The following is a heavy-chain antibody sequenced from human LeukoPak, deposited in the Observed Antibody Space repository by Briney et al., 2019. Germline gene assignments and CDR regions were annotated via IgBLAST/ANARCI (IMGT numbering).Heavy chain of an antibody. D-gene: IGHD4-17*01. Sequence: GGSLRLSCAASGFTFSSYAMSWVRQAPGKGLEWVSAISGSGGSTYYADSVKGRFTISRDTAKSSLYLQMNSLQIEDTAIYFCARDPDGDYDFDYWGQGTLVTVSS. CDR3: ARDPDGDYDFDY. CDR2: ISGSGGST. J-gene: IGHJ4*02. CDR1: GFTFSSYA. V-gene: IGHV3-23*01.